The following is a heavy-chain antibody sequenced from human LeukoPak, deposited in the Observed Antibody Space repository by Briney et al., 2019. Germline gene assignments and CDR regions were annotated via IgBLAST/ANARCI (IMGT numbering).Heavy chain of an antibody. Sequence: GRSLRLSCAASGFTFSSYGMHWVRQAPGKGLEWVAVISYDGSNKYYADSVKGRFTISRDNSKNTLYLQMNSLRAEDTAVYYCAREYRIFGVVIGFDYWGQGTLVTVSS. V-gene: IGHV3-30*03. CDR2: ISYDGSNK. CDR1: GFTFSSYG. J-gene: IGHJ4*02. D-gene: IGHD3-3*01. CDR3: AREYRIFGVVIGFDY.